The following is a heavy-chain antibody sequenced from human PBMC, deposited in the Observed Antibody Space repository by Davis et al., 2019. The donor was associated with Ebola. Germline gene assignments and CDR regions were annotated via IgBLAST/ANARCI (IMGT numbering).Heavy chain of an antibody. V-gene: IGHV1-3*01. D-gene: IGHD6-19*01. CDR2: INAGDGKF. CDR3: ARGRTVTGTRGLSWFDP. CDR1: GYTFINYA. J-gene: IGHJ5*02. Sequence: ASVKVSCKASGYTFINYAIHWVRQAPGQRLEWMGWINAGDGKFIYSENFQGRLTITRDTSATTAYMELSSLRSEDTAAYYCARGRTVTGTRGLSWFDPRGQGALVTVSS.